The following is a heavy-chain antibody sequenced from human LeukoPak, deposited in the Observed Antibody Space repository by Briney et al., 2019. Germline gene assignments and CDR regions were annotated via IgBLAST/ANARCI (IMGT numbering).Heavy chain of an antibody. D-gene: IGHD6-13*01. V-gene: IGHV4-59*11. CDR3: ARVVPKQQLVDAFDI. CDR1: GGSISSHY. CDR2: VFYSGST. Sequence: SRTLSLTCTVSGGSISSHYWSWLRQPPGKGLEWIGYVFYSGSTNYNPSPKSRVSISVDTSKKQLSLKLSSVTAADTAVYYCARVVPKQQLVDAFDIWGQGTMVTVSS. J-gene: IGHJ3*02.